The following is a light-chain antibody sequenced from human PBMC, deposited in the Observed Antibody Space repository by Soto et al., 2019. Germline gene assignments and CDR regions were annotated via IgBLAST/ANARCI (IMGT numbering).Light chain of an antibody. CDR1: SSDVGGYNY. CDR3: SSYTSSSTLV. V-gene: IGLV2-14*01. CDR2: DVS. J-gene: IGLJ1*01. Sequence: QSALTQPASVSGSXXXXXXXXXXXTSSDVGGYNYVSWYQQHPGKAPKLMIYDVSNRPSGVSNRFSGSKSGNTASLTISGLQAEDEADYYCSSYTSSSTLVFGTGTKVTVL.